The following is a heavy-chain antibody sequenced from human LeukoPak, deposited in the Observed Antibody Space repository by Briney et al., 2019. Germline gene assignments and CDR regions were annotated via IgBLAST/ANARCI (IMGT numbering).Heavy chain of an antibody. J-gene: IGHJ6*02. Sequence: GGSLRLSCAASGFTFTSYAMHRVRQAPGKGLEWVAVISYDGSNKYYADSVKGRFTISRDNSKNTLYLQMNSLRAEDTAVYYCAREIESMDVWGQGTTVTVSS. V-gene: IGHV3-30-3*01. CDR3: AREIESMDV. CDR1: GFTFTSYA. CDR2: ISYDGSNK.